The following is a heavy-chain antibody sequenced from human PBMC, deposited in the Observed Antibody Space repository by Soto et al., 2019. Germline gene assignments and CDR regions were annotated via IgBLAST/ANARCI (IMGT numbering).Heavy chain of an antibody. J-gene: IGHJ4*02. Sequence: QVQLQESGPGLVKPSETLSLTCTVSGGSIGNYYWSWIRQPAGKGLEWIGRMYSSGSTNYSPSLNSRVSMSVDTSKNLFSLDLTSLTAADTAVYYCARENGCWGSRTLDYWGQGTLVTVSS. V-gene: IGHV4-4*07. CDR1: GGSIGNYY. CDR3: ARENGCWGSRTLDY. CDR2: MYSSGST. D-gene: IGHD3-16*01.